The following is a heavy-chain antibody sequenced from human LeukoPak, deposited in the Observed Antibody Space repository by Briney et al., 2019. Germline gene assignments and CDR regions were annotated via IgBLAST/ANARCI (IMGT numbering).Heavy chain of an antibody. J-gene: IGHJ4*02. CDR3: ARDKYNYYDSSGCIDY. CDR1: GFTFSSYG. CDR2: IWYDGSNK. V-gene: IGHV3-33*01. D-gene: IGHD3-22*01. Sequence: PGGSLRLSCAASGFTFSSYGMHWVRQAPGKGLEWVAVIWYDGSNKYYADSVKGRFTISRDNSKNTLYLQMNSLGAEDTAVYYCARDKYNYYDSSGCIDYWGQGTLVTVSS.